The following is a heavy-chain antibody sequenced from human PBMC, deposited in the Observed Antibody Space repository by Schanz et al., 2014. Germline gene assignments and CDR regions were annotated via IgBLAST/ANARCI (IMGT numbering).Heavy chain of an antibody. D-gene: IGHD6-19*01. CDR1: GFTFSDYY. J-gene: IGHJ6*02. Sequence: QVYLVESGGDLVKPGGSLRLSCAASGFTFSDYYMAWIRQAPGKGLEWVSHISGSSIHKNYADSVKGRFSISRDNGETSVYLQINSLRVEDTAVYYCASVIMVAGNHRDGRDVWGQGTTVIVS. V-gene: IGHV3-11*05. CDR2: ISGSSIHK. CDR3: ASVIMVAGNHRDGRDV.